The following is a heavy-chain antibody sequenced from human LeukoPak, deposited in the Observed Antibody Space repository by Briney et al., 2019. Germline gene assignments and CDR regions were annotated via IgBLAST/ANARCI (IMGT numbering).Heavy chain of an antibody. CDR1: GFTFDDYA. J-gene: IGHJ4*02. Sequence: GGSLRFSCAASGFTFDDYAMHWVRQAPGKGLEWVSGISWNSGSIGYADSVKGRFTISRDNAKNSLYLQMNSLRAEDTALYYCAKDSRGYSYGVFDYWGQGTLVTVSS. CDR3: AKDSRGYSYGVFDY. D-gene: IGHD5-18*01. V-gene: IGHV3-9*01. CDR2: ISWNSGSI.